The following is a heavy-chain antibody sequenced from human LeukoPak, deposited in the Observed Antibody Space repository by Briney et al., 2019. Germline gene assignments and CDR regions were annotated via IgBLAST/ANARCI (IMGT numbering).Heavy chain of an antibody. Sequence: PGGSLRLSCAASGFTFSSYGMTWVRQAPGKGLEWVSAISGGGGTYYADSVQGRFTISRDNSKNTLFLQMNSLRAEDTAVYYCAKLGSSTTWRYFHYWGQGTLVTVSS. J-gene: IGHJ4*02. CDR3: AKLGSSTTWRYFHY. V-gene: IGHV3-23*01. CDR1: GFTFSSYG. D-gene: IGHD6-13*01. CDR2: ISGGGGT.